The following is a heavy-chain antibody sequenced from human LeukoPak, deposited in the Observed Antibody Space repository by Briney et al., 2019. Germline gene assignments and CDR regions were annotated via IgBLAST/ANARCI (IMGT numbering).Heavy chain of an antibody. Sequence: ASVKVSCKASGYTFTSYYMHWVRQAPGQGLEWMGIINPSGGSTSYAQKFQGRVTMTRDTSISTAYMELSRLRSDDTAVYYCARQQLRNFDYWGQGTLVTVSS. CDR2: INPSGGST. D-gene: IGHD4-17*01. J-gene: IGHJ4*02. CDR3: ARQQLRNFDY. CDR1: GYTFTSYY. V-gene: IGHV1-46*01.